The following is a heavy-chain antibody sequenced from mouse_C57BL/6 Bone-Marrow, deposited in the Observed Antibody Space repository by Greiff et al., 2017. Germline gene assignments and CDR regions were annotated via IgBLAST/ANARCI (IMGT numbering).Heavy chain of an antibody. V-gene: IGHV7-4*01. CDR3: VKANGNHGYYAMDY. CDR2: IRNKANGYTT. CDR1: GFTFTDYY. Sequence: EVQRVESGGGLVQPGASLRLSCAASGFTFTDYYMSWVRQPPGKAPEWLALIRNKANGYTTEYTASVKGRFTISRDNSQNILYLQMNTLSAEDSATYYCVKANGNHGYYAMDYWGQGTAVTVSS. J-gene: IGHJ4*01. D-gene: IGHD2-1*01.